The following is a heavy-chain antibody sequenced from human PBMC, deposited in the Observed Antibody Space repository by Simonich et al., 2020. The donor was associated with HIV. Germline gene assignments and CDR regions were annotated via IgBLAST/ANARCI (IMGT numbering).Heavy chain of an antibody. CDR1: GYNFTGYY. CDR2: INPNRGDK. Sequence: QVQLVQSGAEVKKPGASVKVSCKASGYNFTGYYLHWVRQAPGQGLVWMGWINPNRGDKKSAQHFQGRVTMTRDTSTDTAYMELGSLRSEDTAVYYCATNPYYFGSGSETYYFDYWGQGTLVTVSS. CDR3: ATNPYYFGSGSETYYFDY. D-gene: IGHD3-10*01. J-gene: IGHJ4*02. V-gene: IGHV1-2*02.